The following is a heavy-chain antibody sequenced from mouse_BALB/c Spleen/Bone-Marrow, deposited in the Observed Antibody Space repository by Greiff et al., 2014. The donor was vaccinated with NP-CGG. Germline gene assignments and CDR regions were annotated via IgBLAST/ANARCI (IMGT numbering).Heavy chain of an antibody. CDR3: ARDGYGNYEGFAY. CDR2: INPSTGYT. Sequence: QVQLQQSGAELAKPGASVKMSCKASGYTFTGYWMHWVKQRPGQGLEWIGYINPSTGYTEYNQKFKDKATLTADKSSSTAYMQLSSLTSEDSAVYYCARDGYGNYEGFAYWGQGTLVTVSA. CDR1: GYTFTGYW. J-gene: IGHJ3*01. D-gene: IGHD2-10*02. V-gene: IGHV1-7*01.